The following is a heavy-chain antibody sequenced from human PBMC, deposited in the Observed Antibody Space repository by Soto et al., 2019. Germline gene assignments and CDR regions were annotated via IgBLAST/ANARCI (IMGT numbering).Heavy chain of an antibody. Sequence: QVQLVQSGAEVKKPGASVKVSCKASGYTFTSYGISWMRQAPGQGLEWMGWISAYNGNTNYAQKLQGRVTMTTDTSTSTAYMELRSLRSDDTAVYYCARIPHYGSGSYYNWFDPWGQGTLVTVSS. V-gene: IGHV1-18*01. CDR3: ARIPHYGSGSYYNWFDP. D-gene: IGHD3-10*01. CDR2: ISAYNGNT. J-gene: IGHJ5*02. CDR1: GYTFTSYG.